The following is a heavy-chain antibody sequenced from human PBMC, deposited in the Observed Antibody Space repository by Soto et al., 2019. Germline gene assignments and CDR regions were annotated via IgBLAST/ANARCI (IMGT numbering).Heavy chain of an antibody. V-gene: IGHV1-3*01. D-gene: IGHD3-9*01. CDR1: GYTFTSYA. Sequence: ASVKVSCKACGYTFTSYAMHWVRQAPGQRLEWMGWINAGNGNTKYSQKFQGRVTITRDTSASTAYMELSSLRSEDTAVYYCAFYDILTGPLPGGFDPWGQGTLVTVSS. J-gene: IGHJ5*02. CDR2: INAGNGNT. CDR3: AFYDILTGPLPGGFDP.